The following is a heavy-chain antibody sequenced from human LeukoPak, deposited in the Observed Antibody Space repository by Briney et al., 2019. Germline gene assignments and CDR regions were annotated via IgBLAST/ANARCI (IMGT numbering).Heavy chain of an antibody. D-gene: IGHD6-13*01. J-gene: IGHJ4*02. CDR2: IFYSGST. V-gene: IGHV4-39*07. CDR1: SGSISTSNYY. CDR3: ARAWYSSSWYRGTRVYYFDY. Sequence: SETLSLTCTVSSGSISTSNYYWGWVRQPPGKALEWIGNIFYSGSTYYSPSLKSRVTISLDTSKNQFSLKLSSVTAADTAVYYCARAWYSSSWYRGTRVYYFDYWGQGTLVTVSS.